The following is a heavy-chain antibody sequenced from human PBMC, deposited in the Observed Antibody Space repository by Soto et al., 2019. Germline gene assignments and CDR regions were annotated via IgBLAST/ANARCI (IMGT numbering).Heavy chain of an antibody. J-gene: IGHJ5*02. V-gene: IGHV6-1*01. CDR3: AKGDNLGPKTGYAFDP. CDR1: GDSVSSNTAS. CDR2: TYFRSKWYN. Sequence: SQTLSLTCAISGDSVSSNTASWNWIRQSPSRGLKWLGRTYFRSKWYNDYAVSVKSRIIINPDTSNNQFSLQLNSVTPEDTAVYFCAKGDNLGPKTGYAFDPWGQGIMVTV. D-gene: IGHD5-12*01.